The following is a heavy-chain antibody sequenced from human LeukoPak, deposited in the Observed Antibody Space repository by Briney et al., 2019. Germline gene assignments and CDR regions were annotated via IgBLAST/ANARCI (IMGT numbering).Heavy chain of an antibody. CDR3: ARVPLTVVTQGPGPIDY. J-gene: IGHJ4*02. CDR1: GYSFTSYA. D-gene: IGHD4-23*01. Sequence: GASVKVSCKASGYSFTSYAMHWVRQAPGQRLEWMGWINAGNGNTKYSQKFQGRVTITRDTSASTAYMELSSLRSEDTAVYYCARVPLTVVTQGPGPIDYWGQGNLVTVSS. CDR2: INAGNGNT. V-gene: IGHV1-3*01.